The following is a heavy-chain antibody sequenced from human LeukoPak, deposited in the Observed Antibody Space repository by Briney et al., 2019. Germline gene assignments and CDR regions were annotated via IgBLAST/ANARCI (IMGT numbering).Heavy chain of an antibody. D-gene: IGHD3-10*01. Sequence: PSETLSLTCTVSDYSISSGYYWGWVRQPPGKGLEWIGSIYHSGSTYYNPSPGLKSRVTISVDTSKNQFSLKLSSVTAADTAVYYCARLYYYGSGKSSRPADIWGQGTMVTVSS. V-gene: IGHV4-38-2*02. J-gene: IGHJ3*02. CDR2: IYHSGST. CDR1: DYSISSGYY. CDR3: ARLYYYGSGKSSRPADI.